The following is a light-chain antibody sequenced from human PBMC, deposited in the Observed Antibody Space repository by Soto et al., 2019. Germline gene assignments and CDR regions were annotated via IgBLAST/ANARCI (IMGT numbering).Light chain of an antibody. CDR3: QAWDSIPYLV. CDR1: KLGDKY. J-gene: IGLJ2*01. CDR2: QDS. V-gene: IGLV3-1*01. Sequence: SYELTQPPSVSVSPGQTASITCSGDKLGDKYACWYQQKPGQSPVLVIYQDSKRPSGIPERFSGSNSGNTATLTISGTQAMDEADFYCQAWDSIPYLVFGGGTKLTVL.